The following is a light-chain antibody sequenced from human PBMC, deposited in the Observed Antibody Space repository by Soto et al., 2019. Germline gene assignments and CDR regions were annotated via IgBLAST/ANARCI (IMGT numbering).Light chain of an antibody. Sequence: DIQMTQSPSTLSASVGDRVIIICRASQSISSWLAWYQQKPGKAPKLLIYKASSLESGVPSRFSGSGSGTEFTLTISSLQPDDFATYYCQQYNSCLWTFGQGTKVDIK. CDR1: QSISSW. J-gene: IGKJ1*01. CDR2: KAS. V-gene: IGKV1-5*03. CDR3: QQYNSCLWT.